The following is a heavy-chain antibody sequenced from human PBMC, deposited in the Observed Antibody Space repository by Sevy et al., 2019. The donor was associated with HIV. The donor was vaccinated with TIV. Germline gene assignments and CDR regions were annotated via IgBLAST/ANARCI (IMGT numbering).Heavy chain of an antibody. CDR3: AKDIAADLYYYYGMDV. V-gene: IGHV3-9*01. CDR2: ISWNSGSI. Sequence: GGSLILSCAASGFTFDDYAMHWVRQAPGKGLEWVSGISWNSGSIGYADSVKGRFTISRDNAKNSLYLQMNSLRAEDTALYYCAKDIAADLYYYYGMDVWGQGTTVTVSS. D-gene: IGHD6-13*01. J-gene: IGHJ6*02. CDR1: GFTFDDYA.